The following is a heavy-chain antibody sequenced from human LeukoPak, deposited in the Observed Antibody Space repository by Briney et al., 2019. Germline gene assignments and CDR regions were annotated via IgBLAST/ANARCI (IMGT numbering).Heavy chain of an antibody. Sequence: PGGSLRLSCTASGFIFSTSWMTWVRQAPGKGLEWVSGISWNSGSIGYADSVKGRFTISRDNAKNSLYLQMNSLRAEDTALYYCAKGFGGYDIPDVWGKGTTVTISS. D-gene: IGHD5-12*01. CDR1: GFIFSTSW. V-gene: IGHV3-9*01. CDR2: ISWNSGSI. CDR3: AKGFGGYDIPDV. J-gene: IGHJ6*04.